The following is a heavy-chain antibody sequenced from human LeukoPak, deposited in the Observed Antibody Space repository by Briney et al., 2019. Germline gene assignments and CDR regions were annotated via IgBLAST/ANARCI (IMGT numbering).Heavy chain of an antibody. CDR1: GFTFSSYA. CDR3: AKLPYYYDSSGLDY. J-gene: IGHJ4*02. V-gene: IGHV3-23*01. Sequence: GGSLRLSCAASGFTFSSYAMSWVRQALGKGLEWVSAISGNGGSTYYADSVKGRFTISRDNSKNTLYLQMNSLRAEDTAVYYCAKLPYYYDSSGLDYWGQGTLVTVSS. CDR2: ISGNGGST. D-gene: IGHD3-22*01.